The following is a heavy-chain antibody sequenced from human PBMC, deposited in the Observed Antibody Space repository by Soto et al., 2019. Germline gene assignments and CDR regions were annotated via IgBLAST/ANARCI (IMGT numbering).Heavy chain of an antibody. J-gene: IGHJ4*02. CDR2: IQSGGTT. D-gene: IGHD2-2*01. CDR3: AKDQQYQLLWTFDY. V-gene: IGHV3-66*01. Sequence: GGSLRLSCAASGFTVSSKYMTWVRQAPGKGLEWVSLIQSGGTTYYADSVKGRFTISRDNSKNTLYLQMNSLRAEDTAVYYCAKDQQYQLLWTFDYWGQGTPVTVSS. CDR1: GFTVSSKY.